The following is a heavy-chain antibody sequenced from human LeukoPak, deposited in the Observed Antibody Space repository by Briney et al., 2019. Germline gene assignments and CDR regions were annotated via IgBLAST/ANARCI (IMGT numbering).Heavy chain of an antibody. CDR2: INPNSGGT. CDR1: GYTFTGYY. CDR3: ARAEREVVVAAKYYFDY. J-gene: IGHJ4*02. Sequence: ASVKVSCKASGYTFTGYYMHWVRQAPGQGLEWMGWINPNSGGTNYAQKFQGRVTMTRDTSISTAYMELSRLRSDDTAVYYCARAEREVVVAAKYYFDYWGQGTLVTVPS. V-gene: IGHV1-2*02. D-gene: IGHD2-15*01.